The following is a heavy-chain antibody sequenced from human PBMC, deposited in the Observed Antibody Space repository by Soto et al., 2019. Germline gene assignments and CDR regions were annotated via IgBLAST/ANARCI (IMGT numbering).Heavy chain of an antibody. J-gene: IGHJ5*02. Sequence: QVQLVQSGPEVKRPGASVRVSCKASGYTFIKYGISWLRQAPGQGPEWVGWISIHNGNTRFAENFQDRVILTTDTSTNTTYLELRSLRSDDTAIYYCARDDIVVVVVPPRWFDPWGQGTLVTVSP. D-gene: IGHD2-21*01. V-gene: IGHV1-18*01. CDR2: ISIHNGNT. CDR3: ARDDIVVVVVPPRWFDP. CDR1: GYTFIKYG.